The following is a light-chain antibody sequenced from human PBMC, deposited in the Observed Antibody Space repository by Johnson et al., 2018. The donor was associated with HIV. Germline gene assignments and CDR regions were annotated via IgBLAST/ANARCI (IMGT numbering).Light chain of an antibody. CDR2: ENK. J-gene: IGLJ1*01. CDR3: GTWDSSLSVYV. Sequence: HSVLTQPPSVSAAPGQKVTISCSGSSSNIGNNYVSWYQQLPGTSPKLLIYENKARPSGIPDRFSGSKSGPSATLGITGLQTGDEADYYCGTWDSSLSVYVFGTGTKVSVL. V-gene: IGLV1-51*01. CDR1: SSNIGNNY.